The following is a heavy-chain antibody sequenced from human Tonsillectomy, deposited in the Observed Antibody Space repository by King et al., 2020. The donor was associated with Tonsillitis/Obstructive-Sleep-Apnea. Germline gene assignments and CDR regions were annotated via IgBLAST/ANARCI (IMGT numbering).Heavy chain of an antibody. CDR1: GFTFSTFE. CDR2: ISDTGGVI. J-gene: IGHJ4*02. D-gene: IGHD2-21*01. V-gene: IGHV3-48*03. CDR3: HAPYYPRDY. Sequence: VQLVESGGGLVQPGGSLRLSCAASGFTFSTFEMNWVRQAPGKGLEWVSNISDTGGVIDYADSVKGRFTISRDNANNILYLQMNSLRAEDTAVYYCHAPYYPRDYWGQGILVTVSS.